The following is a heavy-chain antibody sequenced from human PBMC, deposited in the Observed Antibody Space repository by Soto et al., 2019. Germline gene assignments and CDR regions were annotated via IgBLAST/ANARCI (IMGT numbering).Heavy chain of an antibody. J-gene: IGHJ4*02. CDR2: IRSKAYGGTT. CDR1: GFTFGDYA. CDR3: TRDTPYYDSSGYYFDY. Sequence: PVWSLRLSCTASGFTFGDYAMSWFRQAPGKGLEWVGFIRSKAYGGTTEYAASVKGRFTISRDDSKSIAYLQMNSLKTEDTAVYYCTRDTPYYDSSGYYFDYWGQGTLVTVSS. D-gene: IGHD3-22*01. V-gene: IGHV3-49*03.